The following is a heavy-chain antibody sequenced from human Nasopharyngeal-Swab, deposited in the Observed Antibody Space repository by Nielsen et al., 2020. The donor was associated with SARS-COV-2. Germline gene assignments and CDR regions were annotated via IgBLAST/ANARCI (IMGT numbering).Heavy chain of an antibody. CDR1: GGTFSSYA. J-gene: IGHJ6*02. V-gene: IGHV1-69*13. Sequence: SVKVSCKASGGTFSSYAISRVRQAPGQGLEWMGGIIPIFGTANYAQKFQGRVTITADESTSTAYMELSSLRSEDTAVYYCARGGYYGSGSYFHYYYGMDVWGQGTTVTVSS. CDR3: ARGGYYGSGSYFHYYYGMDV. CDR2: IIPIFGTA. D-gene: IGHD3-10*01.